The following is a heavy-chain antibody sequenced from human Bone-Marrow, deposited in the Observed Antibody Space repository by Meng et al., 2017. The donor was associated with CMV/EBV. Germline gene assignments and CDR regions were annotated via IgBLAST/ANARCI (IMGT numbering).Heavy chain of an antibody. D-gene: IGHD3-16*02. J-gene: IGHJ4*02. CDR3: ARDRGYDYVWGSYRYEGPFDY. Sequence: SCKASGFTFSSYWMHWVRQAPGKGLVWVSRINSDGSSTSYADSVKGRFTISRDNAKNTLYLQMNSLRAEDTAVYYCARDRGYDYVWGSYRYEGPFDYWGQGTLATVSS. CDR2: INSDGSST. V-gene: IGHV3-74*01. CDR1: GFTFSSYW.